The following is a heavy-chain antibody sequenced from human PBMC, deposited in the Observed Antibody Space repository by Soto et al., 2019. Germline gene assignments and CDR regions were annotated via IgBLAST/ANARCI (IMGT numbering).Heavy chain of an antibody. D-gene: IGHD3-3*01. CDR3: ARASVMIFGVVIMGYYYGMDV. J-gene: IGHJ6*04. CDR1: GFTFSSYA. V-gene: IGHV3-23*01. Sequence: GRAMRLSCAASGFTFSSYAMRWVRQAPGKGLEWVSGISGSGGSTYYAASVRGRFTISRENSKNSLYLQMTSLRAEDTAVYYCARASVMIFGVVIMGYYYGMDVWGKGTTVTVSS. CDR2: ISGSGGST.